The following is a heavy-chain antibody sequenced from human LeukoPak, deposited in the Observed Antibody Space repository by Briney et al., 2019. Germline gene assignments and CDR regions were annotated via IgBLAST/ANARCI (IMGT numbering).Heavy chain of an antibody. D-gene: IGHD3-22*01. J-gene: IGHJ4*02. CDR2: ISSSSSYI. CDR1: GXTFSTYS. CDR3: ARDYYDSSGYYFDY. V-gene: IGHV3-21*01. Sequence: GGSLRLSCAASGXTFSTYSMNWVRQAPGKGLEWVSSISSSSSYIYYADSVKGRFTISRDNSKNTLYLQMNSLRAEDTAVYCCARDYYDSSGYYFDYWGQGTLVTVSS.